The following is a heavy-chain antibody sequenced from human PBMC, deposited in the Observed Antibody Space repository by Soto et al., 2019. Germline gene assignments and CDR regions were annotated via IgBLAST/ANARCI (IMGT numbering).Heavy chain of an antibody. J-gene: IGHJ3*01. CDR2: ISYDGSNK. Sequence: GGSLRLSCAASGFTFSSYAMHWVRQAPGKGLEWVAVISYDGSNKYYADSVKGRFTISRDNSKNTLYLQMNSLRAEDTAVYYCAKDIYASGIFGFDFWGQGTMVTVSS. V-gene: IGHV3-30-3*01. D-gene: IGHD3-10*01. CDR3: AKDIYASGIFGFDF. CDR1: GFTFSSYA.